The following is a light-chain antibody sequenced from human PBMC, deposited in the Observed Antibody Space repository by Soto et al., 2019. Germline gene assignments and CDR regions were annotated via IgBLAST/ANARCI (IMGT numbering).Light chain of an antibody. CDR1: LLGSRF. CDR2: EVT. CDR3: QAWDSGTVV. J-gene: IGLJ3*02. Sequence: SSELTQPPSVSVSPGQTANITCSGNLLGSRFVFWYRQKAGQSPEVVIYEVTKVRSGIPERFSDSNSGNTATLTISGAQALDEADFCCQAWDSGTVVFGGGTKLTVL. V-gene: IGLV3-1*01.